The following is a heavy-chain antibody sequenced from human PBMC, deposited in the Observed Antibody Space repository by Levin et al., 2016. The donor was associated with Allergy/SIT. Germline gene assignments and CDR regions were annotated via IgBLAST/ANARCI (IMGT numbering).Heavy chain of an antibody. CDR1: GFTFSSYG. V-gene: IGHV3-30*18. CDR2: ISYDGSNK. J-gene: IGHJ4*02. Sequence: GESLKISCAASGFTFSSYGMHWVRQAPGKGLEWVAVISYDGSNKYYADSVKGRFTISRDNSKNTLYLQMNSLRAEDTAVYYCAKDRRFLERYPPDYWGQGTLVTVSS. D-gene: IGHD3-3*01. CDR3: AKDRRFLERYPPDY.